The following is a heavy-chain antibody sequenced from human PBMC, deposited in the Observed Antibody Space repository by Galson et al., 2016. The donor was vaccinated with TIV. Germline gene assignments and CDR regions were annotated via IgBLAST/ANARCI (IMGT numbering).Heavy chain of an antibody. J-gene: IGHJ3*02. Sequence: ETLSLTCSVSGDSINNYYWNWIRQPPGEGLEWIGYVSYRGTTNYNPSLKSRVTISMDTPKNQFSLKLSSVTAADTAVYYCARRTHYDSSGYSDAFDIWGQGTMVPVSS. CDR3: ARRTHYDSSGYSDAFDI. D-gene: IGHD3-22*01. CDR2: VSYRGTT. CDR1: GDSINNYY. V-gene: IGHV4-59*08.